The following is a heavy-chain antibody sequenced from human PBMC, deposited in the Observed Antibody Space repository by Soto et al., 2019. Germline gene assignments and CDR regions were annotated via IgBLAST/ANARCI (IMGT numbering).Heavy chain of an antibody. CDR3: ARDRYYYDSSGYPHFDY. CDR1: GGTFSSYA. CDR2: IIPIFGTA. Sequence: AVKVSCKASGGTFSSYAISWVRQAPGQGLEWMGGIIPIFGTANYAQKLQGRVTITADKSTSTAYMELSSLRSEDTAVYYCARDRYYYDSSGYPHFDYWGQGALVTVYS. J-gene: IGHJ4*02. V-gene: IGHV1-69*06. D-gene: IGHD3-22*01.